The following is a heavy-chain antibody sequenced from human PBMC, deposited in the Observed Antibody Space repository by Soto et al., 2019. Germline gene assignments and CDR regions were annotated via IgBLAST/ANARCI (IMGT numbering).Heavy chain of an antibody. CDR1: ANSVSSNSAV. CDR2: TYYRSKWYY. CDR3: ARLVGNSWIDY. J-gene: IGHJ4*02. Sequence: PSQTLSLTCAISANSVSSNSAVWNCTRQSPPGGVGWLGRTYYRSKWYYEYAESVKSRISINPDTSKSQLSLQLNSVTPEDTGVYYCARLVGNSWIDYWGQGTLVTV. V-gene: IGHV6-1*01. D-gene: IGHD6-13*01.